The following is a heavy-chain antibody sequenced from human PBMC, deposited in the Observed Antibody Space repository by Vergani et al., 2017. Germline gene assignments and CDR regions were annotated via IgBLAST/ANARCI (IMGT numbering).Heavy chain of an antibody. Sequence: EVQLLESGGGLVQPGGSLRLPCEASGFPFSSFAMSWVRQAPGKGLEGVASISGSGGSTYYADSVKDRFTISRDNSKNTLYLQMNSLRAEDTAVYYCARLSRIVGATPDYFDYWGQGTLVTVAS. D-gene: IGHD1-26*01. CDR2: ISGSGGST. CDR3: ARLSRIVGATPDYFDY. J-gene: IGHJ4*02. V-gene: IGHV3-23*01. CDR1: GFPFSSFA.